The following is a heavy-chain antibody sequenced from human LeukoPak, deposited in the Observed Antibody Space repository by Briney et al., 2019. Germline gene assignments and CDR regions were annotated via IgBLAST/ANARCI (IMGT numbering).Heavy chain of an antibody. D-gene: IGHD3-3*01. Sequence: GGSLRLSCTTSGFTFSSYWMSWVRQAPGKGLEWVANIKQDGSEKYYVDSVKGRFTISRDNAKNSLYLQMNSLRAEDTAVYYCARDNYDFWSGYHVDYWGQGTLVTVSS. J-gene: IGHJ4*02. CDR3: ARDNYDFWSGYHVDY. CDR2: IKQDGSEK. V-gene: IGHV3-7*01. CDR1: GFTFSSYW.